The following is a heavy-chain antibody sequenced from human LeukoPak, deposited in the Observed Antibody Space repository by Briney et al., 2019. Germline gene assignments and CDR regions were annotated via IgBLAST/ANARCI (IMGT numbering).Heavy chain of an antibody. D-gene: IGHD2-21*02. J-gene: IGHJ4*02. CDR2: IKQDGSEK. CDR3: ARVGGAYCGGDCYAN. V-gene: IGHV3-7*01. Sequence: GRSLRLSCAASGFTLSSYWMSWVRQAPGKGLEWVANIKQDGSEKNYVDSVKGRFTISRDNAKNSLYLQINSLRVEDTAVYYCARVGGAYCGGDCYANWGQGALVTVSS. CDR1: GFTLSSYW.